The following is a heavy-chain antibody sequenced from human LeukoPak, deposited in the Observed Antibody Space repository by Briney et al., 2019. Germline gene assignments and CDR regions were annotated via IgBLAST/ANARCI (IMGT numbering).Heavy chain of an antibody. V-gene: IGHV4-39*01. Sequence: SETLSLTCTVSGGSISSSRYYWGWIRQPPGKGLEWIGSIYYSGRTYYNPSLNSRFTISLVTSKIQFSLKLGSVTAADTAVYYCAGPRDYDFWRGSPSWSDAFDIWGQETMVTVAS. J-gene: IGHJ3*02. CDR2: IYYSGRT. CDR1: GGSISSSRYY. CDR3: AGPRDYDFWRGSPSWSDAFDI. D-gene: IGHD3-3*01.